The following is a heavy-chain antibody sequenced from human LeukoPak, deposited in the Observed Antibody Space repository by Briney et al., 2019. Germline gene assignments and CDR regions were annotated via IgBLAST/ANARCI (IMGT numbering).Heavy chain of an antibody. CDR2: INHSGST. D-gene: IGHD3-22*01. Sequence: LETLSLTCAVYGGSFSGYYWSWIRQPPGKGLEWIGEINHSGSTNYNPSLKSRVTISVDTSKNQFSLKLSSVTAADTAVYYCARCYYDSSGCDYWGQGTLVTVSS. J-gene: IGHJ4*02. V-gene: IGHV4-34*01. CDR3: ARCYYDSSGCDY. CDR1: GGSFSGYY.